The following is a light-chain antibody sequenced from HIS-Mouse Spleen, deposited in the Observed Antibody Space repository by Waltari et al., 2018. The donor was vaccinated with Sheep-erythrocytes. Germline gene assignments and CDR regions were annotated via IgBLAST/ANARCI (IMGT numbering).Light chain of an antibody. V-gene: IGLV2-11*01. J-gene: IGLJ1*01. CDR1: SSDVGGSNY. CDR2: DVS. Sequence: QSALTHPRSVSGSPGPSVTISCTGTSSDVGGSNYVSWYQQHPGKAPKLMIYDVSKRPSGVPDRFSGSKSGNTASLTISGLQAEDEADYYCCSYAGSYNHVFATGTKVTVL. CDR3: CSYAGSYNHV.